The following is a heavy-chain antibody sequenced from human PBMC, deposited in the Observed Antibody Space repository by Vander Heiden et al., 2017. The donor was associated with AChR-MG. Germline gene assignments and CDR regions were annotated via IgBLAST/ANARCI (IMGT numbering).Heavy chain of an antibody. CDR1: GYTFTSYA. CDR2: INAGNRNT. V-gene: IGHV1-3*01. CDR3: ARVLDTAMVKVVGWFDP. D-gene: IGHD5-18*01. Sequence: QVQLVQSGAEVKKPGASVKVPCKASGYTFTSYAMPWVRQAPGQRLDWMRWINAGNRNTKYSQTFQGRVTITRDTSASTAYMELSSLRSEDTAVYYCARVLDTAMVKVVGWFDPWGQGTLVTVSS. J-gene: IGHJ5*02.